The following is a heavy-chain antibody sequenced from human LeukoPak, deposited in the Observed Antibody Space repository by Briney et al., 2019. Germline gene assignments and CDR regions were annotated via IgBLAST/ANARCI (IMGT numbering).Heavy chain of an antibody. CDR3: ARLLGYCSGGSCYGDY. CDR1: GYTFTSYG. V-gene: IGHV1-18*04. J-gene: IGHJ4*02. D-gene: IGHD2-15*01. CDR2: ISAYNGNT. Sequence: ASAKVSCKASGYTFTSYGISWVRQAPGQGLEWMGWISAYNGNTNYAQKLQGRVTMTTDTSTSTAYMELRSLRSDDTAVYYCARLLGYCSGGSCYGDYWGQGTLVTVSS.